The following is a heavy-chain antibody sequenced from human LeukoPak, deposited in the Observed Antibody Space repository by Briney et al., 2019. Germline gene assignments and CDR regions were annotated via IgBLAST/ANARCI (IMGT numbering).Heavy chain of an antibody. Sequence: GGYLRLSCAASGFTFSSYAMHWVRQAPGKGLEWVAVISYDGSNKYYADSVKGRFTISRDNSKNTLYLQMNSLRAEDTAVYYCARDTLEMATIQFDYWGQGTLVTVSS. V-gene: IGHV3-30-3*01. CDR1: GFTFSSYA. CDR2: ISYDGSNK. CDR3: ARDTLEMATIQFDY. D-gene: IGHD5-24*01. J-gene: IGHJ4*02.